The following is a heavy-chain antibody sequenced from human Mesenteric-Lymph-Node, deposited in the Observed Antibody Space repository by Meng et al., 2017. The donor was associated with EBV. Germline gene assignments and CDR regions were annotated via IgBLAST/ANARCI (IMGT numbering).Heavy chain of an antibody. CDR3: ARVESFEYYFDY. CDR1: GGSITIPNYY. Sequence: QLQLQESGPGLVRPSETLSLTCTGSGGSITIPNYYWGWIRQSPGKGLEWIGNIYYSGRTYYNPSLKSRVTISVATSMSQFSLKLNSVTAADTAVYFCARVESFEYYFDYWGQGTLVTVAS. CDR2: IYYSGRT. J-gene: IGHJ4*02. V-gene: IGHV4-39*01.